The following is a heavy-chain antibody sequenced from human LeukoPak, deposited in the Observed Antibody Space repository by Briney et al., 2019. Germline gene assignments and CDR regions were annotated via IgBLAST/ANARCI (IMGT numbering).Heavy chain of an antibody. D-gene: IGHD5-18*01. CDR3: TTKRGYSYGYAG. CDR1: GFTFSSYG. J-gene: IGHJ4*02. Sequence: GGSLRLSCAASGFTFSSYGMHWVRQAPGKGLEWVAVISFDGSKKYYADSVKGRFTISRDNSKNTLYLQMNSLRAEDTAVYYCTTKRGYSYGYAGWGQGTLVTVSS. CDR2: ISFDGSKK. V-gene: IGHV3-30*03.